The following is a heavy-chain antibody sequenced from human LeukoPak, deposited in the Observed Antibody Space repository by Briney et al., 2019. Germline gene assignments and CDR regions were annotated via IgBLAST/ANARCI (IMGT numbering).Heavy chain of an antibody. D-gene: IGHD3-22*01. J-gene: IGHJ4*02. CDR1: GYTFTSYD. CDR2: MNPNSGNT. V-gene: IGHV1-8*01. Sequence: GASVKVSCKASGYTFTSYDINWVRQATGQGLEWMGWMNPNSGNTGYAQKFQGRVTMTRNTSISTAYMELSSLRSEDTAVYYCARVWRRAITMIVGYWGQGTLVTVSS. CDR3: ARVWRRAITMIVGY.